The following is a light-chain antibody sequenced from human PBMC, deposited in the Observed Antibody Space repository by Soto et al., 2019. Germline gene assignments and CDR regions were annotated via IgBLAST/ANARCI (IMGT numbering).Light chain of an antibody. CDR3: QQSYITLIT. CDR1: QSIANS. V-gene: IGKV1-39*01. CDR2: AAS. Sequence: DIQMTQSPSSLSASVGDRVTITCRASQSIANSLNWYQQKPGKAPNLLIYAASSLQSGVPSRFSGSGSGTDFTLTISSVQPEDFATYYCQQSYITLITFGQGTRLEFK. J-gene: IGKJ5*01.